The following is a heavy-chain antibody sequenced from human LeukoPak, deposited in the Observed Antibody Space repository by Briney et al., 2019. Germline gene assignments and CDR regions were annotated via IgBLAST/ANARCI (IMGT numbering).Heavy chain of an antibody. J-gene: IGHJ4*02. CDR2: ISSSSSTI. CDR1: GFTFSSYS. Sequence: PGGSLRLSCAASGFTFSSYSMNWVRQAPGKGLEWVSYISSSSSTIYYADSVKGRFTISRDNAKNSLYLQMNSLRAEDTAVYYCARVGYDFWSWGQGTLVTVSS. CDR3: ARVGYDFWS. D-gene: IGHD3-3*01. V-gene: IGHV3-48*01.